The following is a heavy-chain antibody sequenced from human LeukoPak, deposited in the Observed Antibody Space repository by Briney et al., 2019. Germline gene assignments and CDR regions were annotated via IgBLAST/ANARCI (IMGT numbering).Heavy chain of an antibody. J-gene: IGHJ6*03. CDR1: GDSIGSSY. CDR2: IYYIGHT. Sequence: SETLSLTCTVSGDSIGSSYWSWIRQPPGKGLEWIGCIYYIGHTNYNPSLKSRVTISEVLSKNQFSLKLRSLTAADTAVYYCARVPRGVWGSCRHRYYMDVWGKGTTVTVSS. V-gene: IGHV4-59*01. D-gene: IGHD3-16*02. CDR3: ARVPRGVWGSCRHRYYMDV.